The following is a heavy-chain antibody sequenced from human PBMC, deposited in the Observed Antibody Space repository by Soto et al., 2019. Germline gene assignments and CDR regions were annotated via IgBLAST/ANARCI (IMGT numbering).Heavy chain of an antibody. D-gene: IGHD2-2*01. Sequence: SVKVSCKASGGTFSSYAISWVRQAPGQGLEWMGGIIPIFGTANYAQKFQGRVTITADESTSTAYMELRSLRSEDTAVYYCASSYCISTSCPPYYGMEVWGQGTTVTVCS. CDR3: ASSYCISTSCPPYYGMEV. J-gene: IGHJ6*02. CDR1: GGTFSSYA. CDR2: IIPIFGTA. V-gene: IGHV1-69*13.